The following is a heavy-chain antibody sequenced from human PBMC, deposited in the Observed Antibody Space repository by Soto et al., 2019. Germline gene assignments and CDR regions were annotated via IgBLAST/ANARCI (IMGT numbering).Heavy chain of an antibody. CDR3: ARGVRKIVGATRNWFAP. CDR2: INHSGST. CDR1: GGSIRSGGYY. Sequence: PSETLSLTCTVAGGSIRSGGYYWSWIRQPPGKWLEGIGEINHSGSTNYNPSPTSRATISVDTSKTQFPLKLSSVTAADTAVYYCARGVRKIVGATRNWFAPWGQGTLVTVSS. D-gene: IGHD1-26*01. J-gene: IGHJ5*02. V-gene: IGHV4-39*06.